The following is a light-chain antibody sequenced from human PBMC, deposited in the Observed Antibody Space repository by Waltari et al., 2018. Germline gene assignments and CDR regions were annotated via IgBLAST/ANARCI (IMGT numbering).Light chain of an antibody. V-gene: IGKV1-39*01. Sequence: DIQMTQSPSSLSASVGDGVTLTCRASKSISSYLNWYQQKPGKAPKLLIYAASSLQSGVPSRFSGSGSGTDFTLTISSLQPEDFATYYCQQSYSTPPSFGQGTKLEIK. CDR3: QQSYSTPPS. CDR2: AAS. J-gene: IGKJ2*01. CDR1: KSISSY.